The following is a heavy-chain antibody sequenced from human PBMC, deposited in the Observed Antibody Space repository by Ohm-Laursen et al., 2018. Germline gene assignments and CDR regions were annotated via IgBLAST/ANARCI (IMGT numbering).Heavy chain of an antibody. D-gene: IGHD3-10*01. CDR2: INHSGST. J-gene: IGHJ5*02. CDR1: GGSFSGYY. Sequence: SETLSLTCAVYGGSFSGYYWSWIRQPPGKGLEWIGEINHSGSTNYNPSLKSRVTISVDTSKNHFSLKLSSVTAADTAVYYCARDRVWFDPWGQGTLVTVSS. CDR3: ARDRVWFDP. V-gene: IGHV4-34*01.